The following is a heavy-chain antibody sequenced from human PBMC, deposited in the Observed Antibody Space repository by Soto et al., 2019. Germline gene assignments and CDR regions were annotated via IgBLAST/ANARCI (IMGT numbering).Heavy chain of an antibody. CDR3: ARGNYGDDAGPYRDYFDY. CDR1: GFTFSSYA. CDR2: ISYDGSNK. Sequence: QVQLVESGGGVVQPGRSLRLSCAASGFTFSSYAMHWVRQAPGKGLEWVAVISYDGSNKYYADSVKGRFTISRDNSKNTLYLQMNSLRAEDTAVYYCARGNYGDDAGPYRDYFDYWGQGTLVTVSS. D-gene: IGHD4-17*01. J-gene: IGHJ4*02. V-gene: IGHV3-30-3*01.